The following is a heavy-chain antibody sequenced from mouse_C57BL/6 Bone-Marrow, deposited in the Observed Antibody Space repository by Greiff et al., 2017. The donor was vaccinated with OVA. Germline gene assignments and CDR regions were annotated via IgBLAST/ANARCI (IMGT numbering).Heavy chain of an antibody. J-gene: IGHJ2*01. CDR2: ISYDGSN. Sequence: EVKLVESGPGLVKPSQSLSLTCSVTGYSITSGYYWNWIRQFPGNKLEWMGYISYDGSNNYNPSLKNRISITRDTSKNQFFLKLNSVTTEDTATYYCARRGLRRRIDYWGQGTTLTVSS. V-gene: IGHV3-6*01. D-gene: IGHD2-4*01. CDR1: GYSITSGYY. CDR3: ARRGLRRRIDY.